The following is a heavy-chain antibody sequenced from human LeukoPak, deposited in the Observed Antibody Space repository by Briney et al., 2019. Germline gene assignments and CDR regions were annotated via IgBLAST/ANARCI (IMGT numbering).Heavy chain of an antibody. Sequence: SETLSLTCTVPGGSISSSGCYWGWIRQPPGKGLEWIGSIYHSGSTYYNPSLKSRVTISVDTSKNQFSLKLSSVTAADTAVYYCARYYGVDAFGIWGQGTMVTVSS. CDR2: IYHSGST. CDR3: ARYYGVDAFGI. D-gene: IGHD4-17*01. V-gene: IGHV4-39*01. CDR1: GGSISSSGCY. J-gene: IGHJ3*02.